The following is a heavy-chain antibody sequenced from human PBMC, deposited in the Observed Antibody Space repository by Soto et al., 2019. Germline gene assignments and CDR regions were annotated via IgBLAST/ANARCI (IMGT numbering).Heavy chain of an antibody. CDR2: ISSSSSYI. CDR3: ARAYYGSGIWDYYYYYYMDV. J-gene: IGHJ6*03. D-gene: IGHD3-10*01. Sequence: GGSLRLSCAASGFTFSSYSMNWVRQAPGKGLEWVSSISSSSSYIYYADSVKGRFTISRDNAKNSLYLQMNSLRAEDTAVYYCARAYYGSGIWDYYYYYYMDVWGKGTTVTVSS. CDR1: GFTFSSYS. V-gene: IGHV3-21*01.